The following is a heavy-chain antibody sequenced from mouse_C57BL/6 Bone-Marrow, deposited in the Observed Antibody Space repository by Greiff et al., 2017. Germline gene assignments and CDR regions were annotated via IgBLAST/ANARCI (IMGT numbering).Heavy chain of an antibody. D-gene: IGHD2-1*01. J-gene: IGHJ1*03. Sequence: VQLQQSGPELVKPGASVKISCTASGYSFTDYNMNWVKQSHGKSLEWIGVINPNYGTTSYNQKFKGKATLTVDPSSSTAYMQLNSLTSEDSEVYYGARDYYVNPGYFDVWGTGTTVTVSS. CDR3: ARDYYVNPGYFDV. CDR2: INPNYGTT. CDR1: GYSFTDYN. V-gene: IGHV1-39*01.